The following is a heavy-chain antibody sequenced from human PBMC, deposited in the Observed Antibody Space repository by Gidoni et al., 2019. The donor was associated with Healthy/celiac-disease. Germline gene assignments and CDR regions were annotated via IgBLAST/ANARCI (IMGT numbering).Heavy chain of an antibody. Sequence: QVQLVESGGGVVQPGRSLRLSCAASGFTFSSYGMHWVRQAPGKGLEWVAVIWYDGSNKYYADSVKGRFTISRDNSKNTLYLQMNSLRAEDTAVYYCARDPLREAAAGLDYWGQGTLVTVSS. J-gene: IGHJ4*02. CDR3: ARDPLREAAAGLDY. D-gene: IGHD6-13*01. V-gene: IGHV3-33*01. CDR1: GFTFSSYG. CDR2: IWYDGSNK.